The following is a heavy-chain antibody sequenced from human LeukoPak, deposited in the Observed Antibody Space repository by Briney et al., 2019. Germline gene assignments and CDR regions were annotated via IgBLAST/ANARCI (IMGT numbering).Heavy chain of an antibody. Sequence: ASVKVSCKASGYTFTSYAMNWVRQAPGQGLEWMGWINTNTGNPTYAQGFTGRFVFSLDTSVSTAYLQISSLKAEDTAVYYCARELLWFGERRYGMDVWGQGTTVTVSS. V-gene: IGHV7-4-1*02. CDR1: GYTFTSYA. D-gene: IGHD3-10*01. J-gene: IGHJ6*02. CDR3: ARELLWFGERRYGMDV. CDR2: INTNTGNP.